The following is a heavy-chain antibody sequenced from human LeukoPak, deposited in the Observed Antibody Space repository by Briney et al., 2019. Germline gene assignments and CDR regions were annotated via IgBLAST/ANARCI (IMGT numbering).Heavy chain of an antibody. Sequence: KPGGSLRLSCAASGFTFSSYSMNWVRQAPGKGLEWVSSISSSSSYIYYADSVKGRFTIPRDNAKNSLYLQMNSLRAEDTAVYYCARDESAAGPQLFDYWGQGTLVTVSS. CDR3: ARDESAAGPQLFDY. CDR1: GFTFSSYS. D-gene: IGHD6-13*01. J-gene: IGHJ4*02. V-gene: IGHV3-21*01. CDR2: ISSSSSYI.